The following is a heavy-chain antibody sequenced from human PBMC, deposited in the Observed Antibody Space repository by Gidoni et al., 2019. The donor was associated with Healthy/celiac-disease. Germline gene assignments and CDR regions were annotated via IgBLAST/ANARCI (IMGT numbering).Heavy chain of an antibody. CDR1: GYTFTSYG. CDR2: ISAYNGNI. Sequence: QVQLVQSGAEVKKPGASVKVSCKASGYTFTSYGISWVRQAPGQGLEWMGWISAYNGNINYAQKLQGRVTMTTDTSTSTAYMELRSLRSDDTAVYYCARDGGSIRWYSSSGGWFDPWGQGTLVTVSS. J-gene: IGHJ5*02. V-gene: IGHV1-18*04. CDR3: ARDGGSIRWYSSSGGWFDP. D-gene: IGHD6-13*01.